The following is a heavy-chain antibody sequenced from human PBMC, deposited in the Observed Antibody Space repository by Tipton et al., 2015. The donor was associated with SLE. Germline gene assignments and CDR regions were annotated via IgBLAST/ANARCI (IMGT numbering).Heavy chain of an antibody. CDR3: ATPKTRYYYYMDV. CDR1: GFTVSSHY. Sequence: QLVQSGGGLIQPGGSLRLSCVASGFTVSSHYMSWVRQAPGKGLQWVSVIYSGGNTYYADSVKGRFTISSDTSKNTLYLQMDSLRTDDTAVYYCATPKTRYYYYMDVWGNGTTVTVSS. V-gene: IGHV3-53*01. CDR2: IYSGGNT. J-gene: IGHJ6*03.